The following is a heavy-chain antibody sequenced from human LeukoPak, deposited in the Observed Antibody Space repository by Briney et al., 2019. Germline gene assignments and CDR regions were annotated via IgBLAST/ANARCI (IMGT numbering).Heavy chain of an antibody. CDR2: IRYDGSNK. CDR1: GFTFSSYG. V-gene: IGHV3-30*02. CDR3: AKGLASDCVPWFDP. D-gene: IGHD2-21*02. J-gene: IGHJ5*02. Sequence: PGGSLRLSCAASGFTFSSYGMHWVRQAPGKGLEWVAFIRYDGSNKYYADSVKGRFTISRDNSKNTLYLQMNSLRAEDTAVYYCAKGLASDCVPWFDPWGQGTLVTVSS.